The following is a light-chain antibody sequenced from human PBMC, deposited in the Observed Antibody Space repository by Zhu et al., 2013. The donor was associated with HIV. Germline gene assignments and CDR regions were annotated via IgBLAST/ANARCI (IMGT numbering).Light chain of an antibody. CDR3: ATWDDSVNGWV. J-gene: IGLJ3*02. CDR1: RNS. Sequence: QAVLTQPPSASGTPGQRVSISCSTSRNSINWYQQYPGMAPKLIWSDDQRASGVPDRFSASKSATSASLAISGLQPGDEAVYHCATWDDSVNGWVFGGGTKLSVL. V-gene: IGLV1-44*01. CDR2: SDD.